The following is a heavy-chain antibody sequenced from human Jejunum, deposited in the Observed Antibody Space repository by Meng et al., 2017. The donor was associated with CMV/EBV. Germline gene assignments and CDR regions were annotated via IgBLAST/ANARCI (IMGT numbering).Heavy chain of an antibody. CDR1: GFTVNNDA. D-gene: IGHD3-10*01. J-gene: IGHJ3*02. CDR3: ARSRGLSYNDAFDI. CDR2: STYDGRHT. Sequence: GFTVNNDAMHGVRQAPGKGLEWVAISTYDGRHTFYPDSLKGRFTVSRDNSKNALYLQMTSLRPDDAAVYFCARSRGLSYNDAFDIWGQGTVVTVSS. V-gene: IGHV3-30*04.